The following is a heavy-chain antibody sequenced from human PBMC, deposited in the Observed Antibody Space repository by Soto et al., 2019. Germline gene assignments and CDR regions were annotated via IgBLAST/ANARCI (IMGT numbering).Heavy chain of an antibody. CDR2: IKEDGSEK. CDR1: GFTFSGYW. CDR3: ARSGSENDF. Sequence: EVQLVESGGGLVQPGGSLRLSCAASGFTFSGYWMSWVRQAPGKGLEWVANIKEDGSEKNYVDSVKGRFTISRDNAINSLFLQMNSLRAEDTAVYFCARSGSENDFWGQGTLVTVSS. D-gene: IGHD5-12*01. V-gene: IGHV3-7*03. J-gene: IGHJ4*02.